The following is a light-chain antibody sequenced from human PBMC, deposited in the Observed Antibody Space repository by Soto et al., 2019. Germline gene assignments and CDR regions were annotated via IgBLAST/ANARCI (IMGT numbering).Light chain of an antibody. CDR2: ADS. J-gene: IGKJ3*01. V-gene: IGKV1-39*01. Sequence: DIQMTQSPSSLSSAVGDRVTLTCRASQSMSVYLNWYQKKSVRAPRLLMYADSSLQSFVKSRFSGSGSGKDFTITISSMHNDDFENYYCKQDLRPPITFGPGTKVDIK. CDR3: KQDLRPPIT. CDR1: QSMSVY.